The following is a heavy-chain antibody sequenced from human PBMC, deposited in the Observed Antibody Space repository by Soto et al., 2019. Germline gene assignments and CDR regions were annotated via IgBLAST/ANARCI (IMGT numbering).Heavy chain of an antibody. CDR3: AKDKWREVELRGARDV. Sequence: PGGSLRLSCAASGFTFSTYGIHWVHQAPGKGLEWVAVIPHDDGSYKYYTESVKGRFTISRDNSKNTVYLEMSSLRTEDTGVYYCAKDKWREVELRGARDVWDQGTTVTVSS. CDR2: IPHDDGSYK. D-gene: IGHD1-7*01. J-gene: IGHJ6*02. V-gene: IGHV3-30*18. CDR1: GFTFSTYG.